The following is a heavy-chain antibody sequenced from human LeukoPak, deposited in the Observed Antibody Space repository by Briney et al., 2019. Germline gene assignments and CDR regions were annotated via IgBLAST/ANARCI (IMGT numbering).Heavy chain of an antibody. V-gene: IGHV3-64*01. CDR3: ARVPRPIFGGLGYYMDV. J-gene: IGHJ6*03. D-gene: IGHD3-3*01. CDR1: GFTLSSYW. CDR2: ISSNGSIT. Sequence: PGGSLRLSCPASGFTLSSYWMHWVRQAPGKGLEYVSAISSNGSITFYANSVKGRFTISRDNSKNTLYLQMGSLRVEDMAVYYCARVPRPIFGGLGYYMDVWGKGTTVTVSS.